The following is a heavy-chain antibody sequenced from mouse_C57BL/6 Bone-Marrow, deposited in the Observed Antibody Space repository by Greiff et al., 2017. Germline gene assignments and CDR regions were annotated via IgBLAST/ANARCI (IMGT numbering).Heavy chain of an antibody. CDR2: SRNKANDYTT. CDR3: ARDAGNYDYDAWFAY. V-gene: IGHV7-1*01. J-gene: IGHJ3*01. Sequence: EVQLVESGGGLVQSGRSLRLSCATSGFTFSDFYMEWVRQAPGKGLEWIAASRNKANDYTTEYSASVKGRFIVSRDTSQSILYFQMNALRAEDTAIYYCARDAGNYDYDAWFAYWGQGTLVTVSA. D-gene: IGHD2-4*01. CDR1: GFTFSDFY.